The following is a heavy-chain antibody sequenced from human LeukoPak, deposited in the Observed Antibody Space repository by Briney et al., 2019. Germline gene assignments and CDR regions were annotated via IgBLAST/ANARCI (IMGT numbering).Heavy chain of an antibody. V-gene: IGHV1-18*01. CDR1: GYTFTSYG. J-gene: IGHJ4*02. Sequence: ASVKVSCKASGYTFTSYGISWVRQAPGQGLEWMGWISAYNGNTNYAQKLQGRVTMTTDTSTSTAYMELRSLRSDDTAVYYCARLSRYCSSTSCYRGSDFDYWGQGTLVTVSS. CDR2: ISAYNGNT. CDR3: ARLSRYCSSTSCYRGSDFDY. D-gene: IGHD2-2*02.